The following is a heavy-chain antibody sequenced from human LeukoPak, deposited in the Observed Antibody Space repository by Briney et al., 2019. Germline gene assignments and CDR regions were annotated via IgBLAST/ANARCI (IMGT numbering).Heavy chain of an antibody. CDR2: INHSGST. J-gene: IGHJ4*02. CDR3: ARRDSAIAKEEY. D-gene: IGHD2-2*02. V-gene: IGHV4-34*01. CDR1: GITFSNAW. Sequence: SGGSLRLSCAASGITFSNAWMSWVRQAPGKGLEWVGEINHSGSTNYNPSLKSRVTISVDTSKNQFSPKLSSVTAADTAVYYCARRDSAIAKEEYWGQGTLVTVSS.